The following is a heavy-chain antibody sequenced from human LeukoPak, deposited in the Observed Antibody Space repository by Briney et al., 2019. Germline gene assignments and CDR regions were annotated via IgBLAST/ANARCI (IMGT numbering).Heavy chain of an antibody. CDR1: GFTFSSYA. J-gene: IGHJ4*02. Sequence: GGSLRLSCAASGFTFSSYAMSWVRQAPGKGLEWVSSISGSGYNTYYANSVKGRFSISRDNSKNTLDLQMNSLRTEDTAVYYCAKDYIGYDQDFDYWGQGTLVTVSS. CDR3: AKDYIGYDQDFDY. D-gene: IGHD2-2*01. CDR2: ISGSGYNT. V-gene: IGHV3-23*01.